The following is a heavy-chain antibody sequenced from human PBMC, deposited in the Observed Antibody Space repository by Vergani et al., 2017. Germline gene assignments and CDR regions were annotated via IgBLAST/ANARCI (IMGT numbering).Heavy chain of an antibody. CDR2: ISPDGSAT. Sequence: EKQLVQSGSETKKPGESLKISCQAFGYIFSNFWIGWVRQRPGRGLEWMAHISPDGSATSYVDSVKGRFTISRDNTKNSLSLQMSGLRVEDTAVYYCVRLPRGPWNFDLWGRGTLITVSS. V-gene: IGHV3-7*02. CDR1: GYIFSNFW. CDR3: VRLPRGPWNFDL. J-gene: IGHJ2*01.